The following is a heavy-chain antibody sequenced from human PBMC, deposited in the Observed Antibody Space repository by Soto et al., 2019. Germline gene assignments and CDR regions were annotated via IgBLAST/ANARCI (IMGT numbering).Heavy chain of an antibody. CDR3: ARGRYGDY. J-gene: IGHJ4*02. D-gene: IGHD1-1*01. Sequence: QVHLVQSGAEVKKPGASVKVSCKGSGYIFTTYGITWVRQAPGQGLEWMGWISAHNGNTNYAQKLQGRVTVTRDTPPSTAYMELMNLRSDDTAVYYCARGRYGDYWGQGALVTVSS. CDR2: ISAHNGNT. CDR1: GYIFTTYG. V-gene: IGHV1-18*01.